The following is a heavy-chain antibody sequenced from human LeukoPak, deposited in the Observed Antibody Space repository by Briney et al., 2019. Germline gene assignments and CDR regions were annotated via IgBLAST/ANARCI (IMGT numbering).Heavy chain of an antibody. CDR1: GFTFSSNA. V-gene: IGHV3-23*01. J-gene: IGHJ3*02. CDR3: AREGNYAFDI. D-gene: IGHD1-7*01. Sequence: GGSLRLSCAASGFTFSSNAMSWVRQAPGKGLEWVSSISDTGGSTYYADSVKGRFTISRDNAKNSLYLQMNSLRAEDTAVYYCAREGNYAFDIWGQGTMVTVSS. CDR2: ISDTGGST.